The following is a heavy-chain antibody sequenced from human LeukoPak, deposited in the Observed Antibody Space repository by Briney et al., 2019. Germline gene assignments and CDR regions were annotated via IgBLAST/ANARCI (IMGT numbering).Heavy chain of an antibody. CDR1: GFTFDDYA. J-gene: IGHJ4*02. V-gene: IGHV3-9*01. CDR2: ISWNSGSI. CDR3: ARDLDYYDSSGVG. Sequence: GGSLRLSCAASGFTFDDYAMHWVRQAPGKGLEWVSGISWNSGSIGYADSVKGRFTISRDNAKNSLYLQMNSLRAEDTAVYYCARDLDYYDSSGVGWGQGTLVTVSS. D-gene: IGHD3-22*01.